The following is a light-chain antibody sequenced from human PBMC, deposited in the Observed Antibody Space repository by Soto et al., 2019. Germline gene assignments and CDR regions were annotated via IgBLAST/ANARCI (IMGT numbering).Light chain of an antibody. CDR1: QSISNW. CDR3: QQYSSYST. Sequence: DIQMIQSPSSLSASVGDRVTITCRASQSISNWLAWYQQKPGKAPKLLIYDASTLESGVPSRFSGGGFGTDFTLTISSLQPDDFATYYCQQYSSYSTFGQGTKVEMK. V-gene: IGKV1-5*01. CDR2: DAS. J-gene: IGKJ1*01.